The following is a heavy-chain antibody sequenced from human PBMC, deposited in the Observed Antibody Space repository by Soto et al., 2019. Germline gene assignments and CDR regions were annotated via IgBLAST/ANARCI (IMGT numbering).Heavy chain of an antibody. CDR2: INHSGST. CDR1: GGSFSGYY. D-gene: IGHD3-22*01. Sequence: SETLSLTCAVYGGSFSGYYWIRIRQPPGKGLEGIGEINHSGSTNYNPSLKSRVTIAVDTSKNQFSLKLSSVTAADPAVYYCASGVLRYYYDPSPLYYFDYWGQGTLVTVSS. CDR3: ASGVLRYYYDPSPLYYFDY. V-gene: IGHV4-34*01. J-gene: IGHJ4*02.